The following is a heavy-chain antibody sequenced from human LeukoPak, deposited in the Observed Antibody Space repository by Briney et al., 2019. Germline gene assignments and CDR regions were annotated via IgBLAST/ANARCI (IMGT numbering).Heavy chain of an antibody. D-gene: IGHD4-17*01. CDR2: IYYSGST. CDR1: GGSISSSSYF. Sequence: SETLSLTCTVSGGSISSSSYFWGWIRQPPGKGLEWTGSIYYSGSTYYNPSLKSRVTISVDTSKNQFSLKLSSVTAADTAVYYCARHGGDYGDLLDPWGQGTLVTVSS. V-gene: IGHV4-39*01. J-gene: IGHJ5*02. CDR3: ARHGGDYGDLLDP.